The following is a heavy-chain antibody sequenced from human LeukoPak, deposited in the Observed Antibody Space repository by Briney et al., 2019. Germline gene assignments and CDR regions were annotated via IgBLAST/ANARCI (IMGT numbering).Heavy chain of an antibody. J-gene: IGHJ4*02. CDR2: IYYSGST. D-gene: IGHD2-2*01. CDR1: GGSISYYY. CDR3: ARVTGYQLLLS. V-gene: IGHV4-59*01. Sequence: SETLSLTCTVSGGSISYYYWSWIRQPPGKGLEWIGNIYYSGSTNHNPSLKSRVTISVDTSKNQLSLKLSSVTAADTAVYYCARVTGYQLLLSWGQGTLVTVSS.